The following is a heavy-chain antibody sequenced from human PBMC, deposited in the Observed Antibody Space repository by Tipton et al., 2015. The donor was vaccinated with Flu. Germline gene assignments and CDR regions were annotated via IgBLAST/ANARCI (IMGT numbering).Heavy chain of an antibody. CDR1: GFTFSNYN. CDR3: ARGVNDILTGYSLIWFDS. Sequence: SLRLSCAASGFTFSNYNMNWVRQAPGKGLEWVSSISSSTSYIYYADSVKGRFTISRDNAKNSLYLQMNSLRAEDTAVYYCARGVNDILTGYSLIWFDSWGQGTLVTVSS. CDR2: ISSSTSYI. V-gene: IGHV3-21*01. D-gene: IGHD3-9*01. J-gene: IGHJ5*01.